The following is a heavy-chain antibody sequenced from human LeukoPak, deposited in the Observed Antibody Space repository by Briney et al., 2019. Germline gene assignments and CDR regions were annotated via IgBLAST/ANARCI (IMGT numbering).Heavy chain of an antibody. J-gene: IGHJ5*02. CDR3: ARVGSIRGFGELLFSP. Sequence: PSETLSLTCTVSGGSFSNSNSYWVWIRQAPGKGLEWIGSIYYSGTTQYNPSLKSRVTVSADTSKNQFSLKLSSVTAADTAVYYCARVGSIRGFGELLFSPWGQGTLVTVSS. V-gene: IGHV4-39*07. CDR1: GGSFSNSNSY. D-gene: IGHD3-10*01. CDR2: IYYSGTT.